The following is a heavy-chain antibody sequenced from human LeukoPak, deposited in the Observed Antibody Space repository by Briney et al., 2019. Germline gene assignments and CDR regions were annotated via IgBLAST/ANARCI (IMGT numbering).Heavy chain of an antibody. CDR2: ISNSGSTI. Sequence: GRSLRLSCAASGFTFSDYYMSWIRQAPGKGLGRVGYISNSGSTIYYADSVKGRFTISRDNAKNSLYLQMNSLRAEDTAVYYCARDRTTVVTPLCYWGQGTLVTVPS. V-gene: IGHV3-11*01. CDR3: ARDRTTVVTPLCY. D-gene: IGHD4-23*01. CDR1: GFTFSDYY. J-gene: IGHJ4*02.